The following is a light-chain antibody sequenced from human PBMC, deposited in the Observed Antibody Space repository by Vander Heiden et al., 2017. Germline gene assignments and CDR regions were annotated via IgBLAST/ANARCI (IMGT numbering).Light chain of an antibody. Sequence: QSALTQPASVSGSPGQSITIPCTGTSSDVGGYNYVSWYQQHPGKAPKLMIYDVSNRPSGVSNRFSGSKSGNTASLTISGLQAEDEADYYCSSYTSSSTQVFGTGTKVTVL. CDR3: SSYTSSSTQV. CDR1: SSDVGGYNY. V-gene: IGLV2-14*03. J-gene: IGLJ1*01. CDR2: DVS.